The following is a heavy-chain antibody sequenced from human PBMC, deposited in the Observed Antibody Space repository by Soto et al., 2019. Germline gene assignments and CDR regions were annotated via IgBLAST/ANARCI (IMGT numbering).Heavy chain of an antibody. CDR1: GYTFTSYG. CDR3: ARDVRAQGYCSGGSCYSFDY. Sequence: GASVKVSCKASGYTFTSYGISWVRQAPGQGLEWMGWISAYNGNTNYAQKLQGRVTMTTDTSTSTAYMELRSLRSDDTAVYYFARDVRAQGYCSGGSCYSFDYWGQGTLVTVSS. J-gene: IGHJ4*02. D-gene: IGHD2-15*01. V-gene: IGHV1-18*01. CDR2: ISAYNGNT.